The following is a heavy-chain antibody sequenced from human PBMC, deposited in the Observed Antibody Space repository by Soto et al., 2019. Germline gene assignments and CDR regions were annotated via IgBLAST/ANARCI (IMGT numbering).Heavy chain of an antibody. J-gene: IGHJ6*02. Sequence: QVQLQESGPGLVKPSGTLSLTCAVSGGSISSSNWWSWVRQPPGKGLEWIGEIYHSGSTNYNPTLNSRFTISVDNSKTQFSLKLSSVTAADTSVYYCARYCSGGSCYSSYYGMDVWGQGTTVTVSS. CDR1: GGSISSSNW. V-gene: IGHV4-4*02. CDR2: IYHSGST. CDR3: ARYCSGGSCYSSYYGMDV. D-gene: IGHD2-15*01.